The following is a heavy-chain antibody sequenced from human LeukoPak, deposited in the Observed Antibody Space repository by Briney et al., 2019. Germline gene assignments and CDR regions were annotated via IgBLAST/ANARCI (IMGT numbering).Heavy chain of an antibody. Sequence: SETLSLTCAVYGGSFSGYSWSWIRQPPGKALEWIGEINHSGSTNYNPSLKSRVTISIDTSKNQFSLKLSSVTAADTAVYYCASPYCTNGVCYGYFDYWGQGTLVTVSS. CDR2: INHSGST. CDR3: ASPYCTNGVCYGYFDY. V-gene: IGHV4-34*01. D-gene: IGHD2-8*01. J-gene: IGHJ4*02. CDR1: GGSFSGYS.